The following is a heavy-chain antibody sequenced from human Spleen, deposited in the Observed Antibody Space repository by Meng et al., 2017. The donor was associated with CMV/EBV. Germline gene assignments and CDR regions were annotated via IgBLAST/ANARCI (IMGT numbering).Heavy chain of an antibody. Sequence: GSLRLSCTVSGFSISTDYYWGWIRQSPERGLEWIGTVYHSGKTYYNSSLKSRVTISVDTSKNQFSLKLSSVTAADTAIYYCARGGRIVGATLPDYWGQGTLVTVSS. J-gene: IGHJ4*02. CDR3: ARGGRIVGATLPDY. CDR1: GFSISTDYY. V-gene: IGHV4-38-2*02. CDR2: VYHSGKT. D-gene: IGHD1-26*01.